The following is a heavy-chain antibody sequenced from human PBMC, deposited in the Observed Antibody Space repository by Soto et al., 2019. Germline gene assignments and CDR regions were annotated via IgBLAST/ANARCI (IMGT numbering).Heavy chain of an antibody. CDR3: DRMVTHIDS. D-gene: IGHD5-18*01. CDR2: IHSSGST. J-gene: IGHJ4*02. CDR1: GGSISSGDDY. V-gene: IGHV4-30-4*01. Sequence: QVQLQESGPGLVKPSQTLSLTCSVSGGSISSGDDYWSWIRQPPGKGLEWIGFIHSSGSTYYNPSQTSPLAISLDMSKNQFSLKLSSVTAADTAVYYGDRMVTHIDSWGQGTLVTVSS.